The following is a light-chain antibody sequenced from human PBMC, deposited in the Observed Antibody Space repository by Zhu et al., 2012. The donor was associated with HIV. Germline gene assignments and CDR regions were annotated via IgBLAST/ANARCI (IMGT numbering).Light chain of an antibody. J-gene: IGKJ4*01. CDR3: QQRSNWPLT. CDR2: DAS. CDR1: RSVSSF. V-gene: IGKV3-11*01. Sequence: EIVMTRSPATLSLSPGERATVSCRASRSVSSFLAWYQQKPGQAPRLLIYDASKRAAGIPPRFSGSGSGTDFTLTISSLEPEDFALYYCQQRSNWPLTFGGGTKVEIK.